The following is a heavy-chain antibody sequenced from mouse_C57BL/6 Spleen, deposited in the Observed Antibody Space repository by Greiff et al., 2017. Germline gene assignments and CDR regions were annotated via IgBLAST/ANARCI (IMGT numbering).Heavy chain of an antibody. V-gene: IGHV3-8*01. Sequence: EVQLQQSGPGLAKPSQTLSLTCSVTGYSITSDYWNWIRKFPGNKLVYMGYISYSGSTYYNPSLKSRISITRDTSKNQYYLQVNSVTTEDTATYYCAREYYGSSLWFAYWGQGTLVTVSA. D-gene: IGHD1-1*01. CDR3: AREYYGSSLWFAY. CDR1: GYSITSDY. J-gene: IGHJ3*01. CDR2: ISYSGST.